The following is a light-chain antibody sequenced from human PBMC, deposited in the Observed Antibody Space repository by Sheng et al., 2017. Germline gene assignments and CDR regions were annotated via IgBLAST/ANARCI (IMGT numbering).Light chain of an antibody. J-gene: IGKJ1*01. CDR3: QQYSDNSWT. CDR1: QAISSY. CDR2: ASS. V-gene: IGKV1-8*01. Sequence: AIRMTQSPSSFSASTGDRVTITCRASQAISSYLAWYQQKPGKAPKLLMYASSTLQSGVPSRFSGSGSGTEFTLTISSLQPDDFATYYCQQYSDNSWTFGQGTKVEIK.